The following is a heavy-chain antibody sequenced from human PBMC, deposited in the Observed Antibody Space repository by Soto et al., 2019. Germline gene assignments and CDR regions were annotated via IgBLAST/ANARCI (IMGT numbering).Heavy chain of an antibody. CDR2: ISPIFGTP. V-gene: IGHV1-69*01. CDR1: GGTFSSYT. D-gene: IGHD1-26*01. J-gene: IGHJ4*02. Sequence: QVQLVQSGAEVKKPGSSVTVSCNASGGTFSSYTISWVRQAPGQGLEWMAGISPIFGTPIYAQKFQDRVTITEDDSPMTEYMELNRLTSEDTAVYYCARVVVGSRLSLDYWGQGTLVTISS. CDR3: ARVVVGSRLSLDY.